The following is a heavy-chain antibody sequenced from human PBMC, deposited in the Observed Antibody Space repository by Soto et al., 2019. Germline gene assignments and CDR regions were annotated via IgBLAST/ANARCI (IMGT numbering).Heavy chain of an antibody. Sequence: GGSLRLSCAASGFTFSSYSMHWVRQAPGKGLEWVAVISYDGSNKYYADSVKGRFTIFRDNSRNTLHLQMNSLRAEDTAVYYCAREYYDFWSGYYYYYYGMDVWGQGTTVTVSS. CDR2: ISYDGSNK. CDR3: AREYYDFWSGYYYYYYGMDV. CDR1: GFTFSSYS. J-gene: IGHJ6*02. V-gene: IGHV3-30-3*01. D-gene: IGHD3-3*01.